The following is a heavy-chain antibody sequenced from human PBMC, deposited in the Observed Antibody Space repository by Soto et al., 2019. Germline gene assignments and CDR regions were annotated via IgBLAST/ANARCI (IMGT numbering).Heavy chain of an antibody. J-gene: IGHJ6*03. CDR2: IRSKANSYAT. Sequence: GGSLRLSCAASGFTFSGSAMHWVRQASGKGLEWVGRIRSKANSYATAYAASVKGRFTISRDDSKNTAYLQMNSLKTEDTAVYYCTRHVLLLRPFYHMDVWGKGTTVTVSS. V-gene: IGHV3-73*01. D-gene: IGHD2-15*01. CDR3: TRHVLLLRPFYHMDV. CDR1: GFTFSGSA.